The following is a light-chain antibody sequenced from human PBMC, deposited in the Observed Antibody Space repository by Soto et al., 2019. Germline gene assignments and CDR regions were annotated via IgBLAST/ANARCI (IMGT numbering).Light chain of an antibody. V-gene: IGLV2-14*03. J-gene: IGLJ3*02. CDR1: SSDVGGYNY. Sequence: QSVLTQPASVSGSPGQSIIISCTGTSSDVGGYNYVSWYQHHPGKAPKLIIYDVSHRPSGVSNRFSGSKSGNTASLAISGLQAEDEAHYYCTSYTTSSTVVFGGGTKLTVL. CDR2: DVS. CDR3: TSYTTSSTVV.